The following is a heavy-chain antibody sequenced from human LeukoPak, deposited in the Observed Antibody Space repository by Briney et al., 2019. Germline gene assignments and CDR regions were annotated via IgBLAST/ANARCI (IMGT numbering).Heavy chain of an antibody. D-gene: IGHD3-16*02. V-gene: IGHV1-8*02. CDR1: GYTFTSYG. J-gene: IGHJ6*03. Sequence: ASVKVSCKASGYTFTSYGISWVRQAPGQGLEWMGWMNPNSGNTGYAQKFQGRVTMTRNTSISTAYMELSSLRSEDTAVYYCARGMITFGGVIVNYYYYYMDVWGKGTTVTVSS. CDR3: ARGMITFGGVIVNYYYYYMDV. CDR2: MNPNSGNT.